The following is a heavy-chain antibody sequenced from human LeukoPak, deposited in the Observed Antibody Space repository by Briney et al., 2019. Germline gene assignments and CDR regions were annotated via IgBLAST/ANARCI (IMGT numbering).Heavy chain of an antibody. CDR2: INSDGSST. J-gene: IGHJ4*02. D-gene: IGHD3-10*01. Sequence: GGSLRLSCAASGFTFSSYWMHWVRQAPGKGLVWVSRINSDGSSTSYADSVKGRFTISRDNAKSTLYLQMNSLRAEDTAVYYCAREPTYYYGSGSWIWGQGTLVTVSS. CDR3: AREPTYYYGSGSWI. CDR1: GFTFSSYW. V-gene: IGHV3-74*01.